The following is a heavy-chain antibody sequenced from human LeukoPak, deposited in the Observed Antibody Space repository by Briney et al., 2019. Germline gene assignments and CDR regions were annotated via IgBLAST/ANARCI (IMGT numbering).Heavy chain of an antibody. Sequence: GGSLRLSCAASGFTFSITAMTWVRQTPGKGLEWLSYISDSGGTMYYADSVEGRFTTSRDNAKNSLYLHMNSLRVEDTAVYYCARGYGSSWFYSWGQGTLVTVSS. CDR1: GFTFSITA. V-gene: IGHV3-48*04. CDR3: ARGYGSSWFYS. CDR2: ISDSGGTM. J-gene: IGHJ5*01. D-gene: IGHD6-13*01.